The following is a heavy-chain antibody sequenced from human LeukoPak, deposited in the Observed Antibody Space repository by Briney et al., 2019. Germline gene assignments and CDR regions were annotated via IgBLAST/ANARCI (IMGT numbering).Heavy chain of an antibody. CDR3: ARDRGVKMATITCSSFDY. Sequence: SVKVSCKASGGIFSSYAISWVRQAPGQGLEWMGGIIPIFGTANYAQKFQGRVTITTDESTSTAYMELSSLRSEDTAVYYCARDRGVKMATITCSSFDYWGQGTLVAVSS. J-gene: IGHJ4*02. CDR1: GGIFSSYA. D-gene: IGHD5-24*01. CDR2: IIPIFGTA. V-gene: IGHV1-69*05.